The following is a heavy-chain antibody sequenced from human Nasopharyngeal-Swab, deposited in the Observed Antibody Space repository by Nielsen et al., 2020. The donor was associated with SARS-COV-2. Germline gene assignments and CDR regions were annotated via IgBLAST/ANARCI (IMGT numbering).Heavy chain of an antibody. CDR2: IYYSGST. CDR3: ARGGDSSDYYSYWYFDL. V-gene: IGHV4-61*08. J-gene: IGHJ2*01. D-gene: IGHD3-22*01. Sequence: SETLSLTCTVSGGSISSGGYYWSWIRQHPGKGLEWIGYIYYSGSTNYNPSLKSRVTISVDTSKNQFSLKLSSVTAADTAVYYCARGGDSSDYYSYWYFDLWGRGTLVTVSS. CDR1: GGSISSGGYY.